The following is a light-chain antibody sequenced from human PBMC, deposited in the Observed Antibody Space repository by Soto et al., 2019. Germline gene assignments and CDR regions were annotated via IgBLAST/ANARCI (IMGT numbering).Light chain of an antibody. J-gene: IGKJ5*01. CDR3: QQRSNWPIT. Sequence: EIVLTQSPATLSLSPGEPATLSCRATRSVSSYLAWYQQKPGQAPRLLIYDASSRPADIXARFGGSGSGTDFTLTISSLEPEDFALYYCQQRSNWPITFGQGTRLEIK. CDR2: DAS. V-gene: IGKV3-11*01. CDR1: RSVSSY.